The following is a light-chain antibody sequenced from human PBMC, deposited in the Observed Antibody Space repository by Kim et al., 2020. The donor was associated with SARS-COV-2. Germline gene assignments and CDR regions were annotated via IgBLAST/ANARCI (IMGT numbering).Light chain of an antibody. CDR2: SNN. Sequence: ELTQPPSASGTPGQRVTISCSGSSSNIGSNTVNWYQQLPGTAPKLLIYSNNQRPSGVPDRFSGSKSGTSASLAISGLQSEDEADYYCAAWDDSLNGQGWVFGGGTQLTVL. CDR3: AAWDDSLNGQGWV. J-gene: IGLJ3*02. CDR1: SSNIGSNT. V-gene: IGLV1-44*01.